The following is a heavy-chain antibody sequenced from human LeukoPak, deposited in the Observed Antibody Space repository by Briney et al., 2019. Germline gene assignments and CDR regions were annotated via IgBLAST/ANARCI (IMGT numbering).Heavy chain of an antibody. CDR2: INPNSGGT. V-gene: IGHV1-2*02. D-gene: IGHD3-10*01. CDR3: ARPRGAKHGWYFDL. CDR1: GYTFTGYY. J-gene: IGHJ2*01. Sequence: ASVKVSCKASGYTFTGYYMHWVRQAPGQGLEWMGWINPNSGGTNYAQKFQGRVTMTRDTSISTAYMELSRLRSDDTAVYYCARPRGAKHGWYFDLWGRGTLDTVSS.